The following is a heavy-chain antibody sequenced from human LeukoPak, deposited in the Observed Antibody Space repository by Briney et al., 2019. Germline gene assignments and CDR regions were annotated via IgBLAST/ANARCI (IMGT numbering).Heavy chain of an antibody. V-gene: IGHV1-2*02. J-gene: IGHJ3*02. CDR1: GYTFTGYY. Sequence: ASVKVSCKASGYTFTGYYMHWVRQAPGQGLEWMGWINPNSGGTNYAQKFQGRVTMTRDTSISTAYMELSRLRFDDTAVYYCARARWFGPRDAFDIWGQGTMVTVSS. D-gene: IGHD3-10*01. CDR3: ARARWFGPRDAFDI. CDR2: INPNSGGT.